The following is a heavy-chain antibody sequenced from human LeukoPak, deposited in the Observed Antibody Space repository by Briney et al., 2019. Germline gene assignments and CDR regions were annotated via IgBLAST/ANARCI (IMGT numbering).Heavy chain of an antibody. D-gene: IGHD3-10*01. J-gene: IGHJ4*02. Sequence: GGSLRLSCAASGFTFSSYAMSWVRQAPGKGLEWVSVMSGSGGSTYYADSVTGRFTISRDNSKNTLYLQMNSLRAEDTAVYYCAKAIYASGSPYTSIDYWGQGTLVTVSS. CDR2: MSGSGGST. V-gene: IGHV3-23*01. CDR3: AKAIYASGSPYTSIDY. CDR1: GFTFSSYA.